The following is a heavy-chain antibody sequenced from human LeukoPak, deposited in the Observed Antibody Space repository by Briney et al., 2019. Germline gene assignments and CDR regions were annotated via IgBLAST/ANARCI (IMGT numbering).Heavy chain of an antibody. CDR3: ASQAEVCGGDCYPVRGNVFDC. D-gene: IGHD2-21*02. Sequence: GESLKISCKGSGYSFTSYWIGWGRQMPGKGLEWMGIIYPGDSDTRYSPSLQGQGTISADKSISTAYLQWSSLKASDTAMYYGASQAEVCGGDCYPVRGNVFDCWGKGTMVTVSS. J-gene: IGHJ3*01. V-gene: IGHV5-51*01. CDR1: GYSFTSYW. CDR2: IYPGDSDT.